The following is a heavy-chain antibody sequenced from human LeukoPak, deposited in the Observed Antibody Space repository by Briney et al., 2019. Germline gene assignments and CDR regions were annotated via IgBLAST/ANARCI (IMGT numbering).Heavy chain of an antibody. CDR1: GYTFTSYD. CDR3: ARGFPYYDILTGYWGYYYYMDV. J-gene: IGHJ6*03. Sequence: ASVKVSCKASGYTFTSYDINWVRQATGQGLEWMGWMNPNSGNTGYAQKFQGRVTMTRNTSISTAYMELSSLRSEDTAVYYCARGFPYYDILTGYWGYYYYMDVWGKGTTVTISS. V-gene: IGHV1-8*01. CDR2: MNPNSGNT. D-gene: IGHD3-9*01.